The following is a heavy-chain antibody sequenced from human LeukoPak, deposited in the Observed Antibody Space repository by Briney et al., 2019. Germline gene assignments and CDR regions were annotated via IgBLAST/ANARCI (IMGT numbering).Heavy chain of an antibody. CDR1: GFNFRSFG. CDR3: ARENVQWLVSFDY. J-gene: IGHJ4*02. CDR2: IYTSGRT. V-gene: IGHV3-23*05. D-gene: IGHD6-19*01. Sequence: GGSLRLSCAASGFNFRSFGMNWVRQAPGKGLEWVSGIYTSGRTRYADAVEGRFTISRDNSKNTLYLQMNSLRAEDTAVYYCARENVQWLVSFDYWGQGTLVTVSS.